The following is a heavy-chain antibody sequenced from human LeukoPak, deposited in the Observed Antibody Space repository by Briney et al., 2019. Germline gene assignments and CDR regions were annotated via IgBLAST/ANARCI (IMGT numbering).Heavy chain of an antibody. Sequence: SETLSLACTVSGGSISSYYWSWIRQPAGKGLEWIGRIYTSGSTNYNPSLKSRVTMSVDTSKNQFSLELSSVTAADTAVYYCARGGGSSSPIDCWGQGTLVTVSS. CDR3: ARGGGSSSPIDC. CDR1: GGSISSYY. CDR2: IYTSGST. V-gene: IGHV4-4*07. D-gene: IGHD6-6*01. J-gene: IGHJ4*02.